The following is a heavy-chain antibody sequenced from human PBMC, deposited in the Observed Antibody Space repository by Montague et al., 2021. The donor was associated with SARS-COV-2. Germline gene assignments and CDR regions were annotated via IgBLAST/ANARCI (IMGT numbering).Heavy chain of an antibody. D-gene: IGHD2-8*01. CDR1: GDSVVDHRGG. Sequence: CAISGDSVVDHRGGSGWHTYELSSACNLVCRIYYRKQRNYDFAVSVKSRITIVPDSTKNQFSLQLNSVSPEDTAMYYCARISYAHPGDYWGPGTLVTVSS. V-gene: IGHV6-1*01. CDR3: ARISYAHPGDY. J-gene: IGHJ4*02. CDR2: IYYRKQRNY.